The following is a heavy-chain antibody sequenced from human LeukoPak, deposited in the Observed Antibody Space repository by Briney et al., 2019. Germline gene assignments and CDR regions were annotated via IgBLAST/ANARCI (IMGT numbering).Heavy chain of an antibody. CDR3: AKETPEGVTFDY. V-gene: IGHV3-11*01. CDR2: ISSSGSTI. CDR1: GFTFSDYY. D-gene: IGHD5-18*01. J-gene: IGHJ4*02. Sequence: PGGSLRLSCTASGFTFSDYYMSWIRQAPGKGLEWVSYISSSGSTIYYADSVKGRFIISRDNSKNTLFLQMSSLRAEDTAVYYCAKETPEGVTFDYWGQGTLVTVSS.